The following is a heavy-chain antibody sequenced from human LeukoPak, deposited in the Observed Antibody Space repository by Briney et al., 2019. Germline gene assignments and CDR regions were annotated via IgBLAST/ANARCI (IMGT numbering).Heavy chain of an antibody. D-gene: IGHD3-3*01. J-gene: IGHJ4*02. CDR2: IYYSGST. Sequence: SETLSLTCTVSGGSISSSSYYWGWIRQPPGKGLEWIGSIYYSGSTYYNPSLKSRVTISVDTSKNQFSLKLSSVTAADTAVYYCASGGASRLEWLLGGVQEIDYWGQGTLVTVSS. CDR1: GGSISSSSYY. CDR3: ASGGASRLEWLLGGVQEIDY. V-gene: IGHV4-39*01.